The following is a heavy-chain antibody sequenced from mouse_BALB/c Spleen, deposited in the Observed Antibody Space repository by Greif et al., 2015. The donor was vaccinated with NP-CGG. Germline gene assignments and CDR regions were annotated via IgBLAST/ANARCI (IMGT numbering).Heavy chain of an antibody. D-gene: IGHD1-1*01. J-gene: IGHJ1*01. Sequence: QVQLKESGAELARPGASVKMSCKASGYTFTSYTMHWVKQRPGQGLEWIGYINPSSGYTNYNQKFKDKATLTADKSSSTACMQLSSLTSEDSAVYYCARAGGFNYYGSFYWYFDVWGAGTTVTVSS. CDR3: ARAGGFNYYGSFYWYFDV. CDR1: GYTFTSYT. V-gene: IGHV1-4*01. CDR2: INPSSGYT.